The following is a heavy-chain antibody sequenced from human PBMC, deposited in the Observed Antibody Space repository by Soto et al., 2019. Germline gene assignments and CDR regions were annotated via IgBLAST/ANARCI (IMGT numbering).Heavy chain of an antibody. J-gene: IGHJ4*02. CDR2: ISGSGGST. CDR1: GFTFSSYA. CDR3: AKELYYDFWSGYRTHRINYYFDY. Sequence: GGSLRLSCAASGFTFSSYAMSWVRQAPGKGLEWVSAISGSGGSTYYADSVKGRFTISRDNSKNTRYLQMNSLRAEDTAVYYCAKELYYDFWSGYRTHRINYYFDYWGQGTLVSVSS. D-gene: IGHD3-3*01. V-gene: IGHV3-23*01.